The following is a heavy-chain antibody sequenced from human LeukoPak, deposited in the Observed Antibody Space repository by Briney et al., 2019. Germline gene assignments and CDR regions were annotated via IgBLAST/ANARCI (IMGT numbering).Heavy chain of an antibody. Sequence: GGSLRLSCAASGFTFSSYGMHWVRQAPGKGLEWVAFIRYDGSNKYYADSVKGRFTISRDNSKNTLYLQMNSLRAEDTAVYYCAKLWFGESIVDYWGQGTLVTVSS. CDR2: IRYDGSNK. J-gene: IGHJ4*02. V-gene: IGHV3-30*02. CDR1: GFTFSSYG. D-gene: IGHD3-10*01. CDR3: AKLWFGESIVDY.